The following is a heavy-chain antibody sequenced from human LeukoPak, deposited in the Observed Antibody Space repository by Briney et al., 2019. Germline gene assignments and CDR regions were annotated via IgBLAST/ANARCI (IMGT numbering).Heavy chain of an antibody. J-gene: IGHJ6*04. CDR2: ISSSGSTI. Sequence: GGSLRLSCAAPGFTFSSYEMNWVRQAPGKGLEWVSYISSSGSTIYYADSVKGRFTISRDNAKNSLYLQMNSLRAEDTAVYYCARGRVATVRIYYYYYGMDVWGKGTRSPSPQ. V-gene: IGHV3-48*03. CDR3: ARGRVATVRIYYYYYGMDV. CDR1: GFTFSSYE. D-gene: IGHD5-12*01.